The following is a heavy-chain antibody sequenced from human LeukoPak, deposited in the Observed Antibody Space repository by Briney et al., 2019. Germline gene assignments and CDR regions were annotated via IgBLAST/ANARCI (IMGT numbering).Heavy chain of an antibody. Sequence: SQTLSLTCTVSGASIKNGPYSWSWVRQPAGKGLEWIGRIYTSGSAEYSPSLRGRVTISLDTSKNQFSLTLSSVTAADTAIYYCARDSPTTYPGYTSGTIYYYYYMDVWGKGTTVTISS. J-gene: IGHJ6*03. CDR3: ARDSPTTYPGYTSGTIYYYYYMDV. CDR1: GASIKNGPYS. CDR2: IYTSGSA. D-gene: IGHD3-10*01. V-gene: IGHV4-61*02.